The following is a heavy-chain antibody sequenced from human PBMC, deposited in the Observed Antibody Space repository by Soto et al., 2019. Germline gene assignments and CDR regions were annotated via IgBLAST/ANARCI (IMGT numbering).Heavy chain of an antibody. V-gene: IGHV4-34*01. D-gene: IGHD4-17*01. CDR3: ARGNMVTTVTTSSDWLDP. CDR1: GWSFSGHY. J-gene: IGHJ5*02. CDR2: INQSGST. Sequence: QVQLQQWGAGLLKPSETLFLTCAVYGWSFSGHYWSWIRQPPGQGLEWIGEINQSGSTTYNPSLNSRVTISVDTSKNQFALELNSVTAADPAVYYCARGNMVTTVTTSSDWLDPWGQGTRVTVSS.